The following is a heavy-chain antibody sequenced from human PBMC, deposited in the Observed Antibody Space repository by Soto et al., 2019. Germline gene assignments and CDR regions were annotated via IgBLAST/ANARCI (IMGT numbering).Heavy chain of an antibody. CDR2: IYQSGST. J-gene: IGHJ5*02. V-gene: IGHV4-30-2*01. CDR3: ARDMSGCSSSDCYLSGWFDP. D-gene: IGHD2-21*02. CDR1: GAPITSGAYS. Sequence: SQTLSLTCTVSGAPITSGAYSWSWIRQPPGKGLKWIGFIYQSGSTHYNPSLKSRVTISVDRSKNHFSLQLTSLTAADTAVYYCARDMSGCSSSDCYLSGWFDPWGPGTLVTVSS.